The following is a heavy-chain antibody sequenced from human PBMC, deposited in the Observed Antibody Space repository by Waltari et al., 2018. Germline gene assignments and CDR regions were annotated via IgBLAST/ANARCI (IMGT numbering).Heavy chain of an antibody. V-gene: IGHV4-39*01. CDR1: GASISSSNYY. D-gene: IGHD4-17*01. CDR2: MFNGGTT. Sequence: QLQLQESGPGLVKPSETLSLTCSVSGASISSSNYYWGWIRPPPGKGLEWIGSMFNGGTTYYNPSLKSRVTISVDTSKNQFSLRLNSVTAADTAIYYCARHGYSGGWFDPWGQGTLVTVSS. J-gene: IGHJ5*02. CDR3: ARHGYSGGWFDP.